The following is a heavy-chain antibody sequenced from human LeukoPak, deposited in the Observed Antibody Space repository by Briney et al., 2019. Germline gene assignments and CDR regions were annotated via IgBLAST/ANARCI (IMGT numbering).Heavy chain of an antibody. CDR3: AREEIGHGFDY. V-gene: IGHV3-48*01. Sequence: GGSLRLSCAASGFTFSSYSMNWVRQAPGKGLEWVSYISSSSSTIYYADSVKGRFTISRDNATNSLYLQMNSLRAEDTAVYYCAREEIGHGFDYWGQGTLVTVSS. D-gene: IGHD2/OR15-2a*01. J-gene: IGHJ4*02. CDR2: ISSSSSTI. CDR1: GFTFSSYS.